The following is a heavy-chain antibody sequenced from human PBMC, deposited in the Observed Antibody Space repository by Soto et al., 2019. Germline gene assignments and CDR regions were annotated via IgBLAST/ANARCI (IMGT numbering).Heavy chain of an antibody. J-gene: IGHJ6*02. Sequence: PGGSLRLSCAASGFTFSSYWMHWVRQAPGKGLVWVSRINSDGSSTSYADSVKGRFTISRDNAKNTLYLQMNSLRAEDTAVYYFGRGQWWYQYCSDDWGQGTTVTVSS. CDR3: GRGQWWYQYCSDD. V-gene: IGHV3-74*01. CDR1: GFTFSSYW. D-gene: IGHD2-15*01. CDR2: INSDGSST.